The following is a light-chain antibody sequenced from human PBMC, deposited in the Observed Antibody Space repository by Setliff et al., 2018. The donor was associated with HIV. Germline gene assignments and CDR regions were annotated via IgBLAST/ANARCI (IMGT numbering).Light chain of an antibody. CDR2: DVS. CDR1: SSDVGGYNY. J-gene: IGLJ2*01. CDR3: ISFATGTTAFEI. V-gene: IGLV2-14*03. Sequence: QSVLTQPASVSGSPGQSITISCTGTSSDVGGYNYVSWYQQHPGKAPKLMIYDVSNRPSGVSNRFSGSKSGNTASLTISGLQADDEADYYCISFATGTTAFEIFGGGTKVTVL.